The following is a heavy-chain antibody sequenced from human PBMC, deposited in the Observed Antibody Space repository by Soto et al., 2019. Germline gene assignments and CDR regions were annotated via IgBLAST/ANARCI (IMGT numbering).Heavy chain of an antibody. V-gene: IGHV1-58*01. CDR1: GFTFTSSA. CDR3: AADSTTTRSHHYYYYGMDV. J-gene: IGHJ6*02. Sequence: GASVNVSCKASGFTFTSSAVQWVRQTRGQRLEWIGWIVVGSGNTNYAQKFQERVTITRDMSTSTAYMELSSLRSEDTAVYYCAADSTTTRSHHYYYYGMDVWGQGTTVTVSS. D-gene: IGHD5-12*01. CDR2: IVVGSGNT.